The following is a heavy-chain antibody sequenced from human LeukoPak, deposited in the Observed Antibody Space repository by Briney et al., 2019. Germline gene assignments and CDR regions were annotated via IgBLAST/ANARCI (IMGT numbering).Heavy chain of an antibody. CDR3: ARENSSSYREFDY. D-gene: IGHD6-13*01. Sequence: SETLSLTCTVSGGSISSYYWNWVRQPPGKGLEWIGNIYSSGSTDYNPSLKSRVTISVDTSKNQFSLKLSSVTAADTAVFYCARENSSSYREFDYWGQGTLVTVSS. CDR2: IYSSGST. J-gene: IGHJ4*02. V-gene: IGHV4-59*12. CDR1: GGSISSYY.